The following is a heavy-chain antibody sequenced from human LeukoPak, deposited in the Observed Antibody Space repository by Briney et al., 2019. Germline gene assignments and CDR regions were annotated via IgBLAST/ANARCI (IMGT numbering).Heavy chain of an antibody. CDR3: AKDKDYGGNSGFDY. CDR2: ISDSGVTI. V-gene: IGHV3-23*01. J-gene: IGHJ4*02. D-gene: IGHD4-23*01. CDR1: GFTFSDYA. Sequence: PGGSLRLSCAASGFTFSDYAMSWVRQAPGKGLEWVSSISDSGVTIYYADSVKGRFTISRDNSKNTLYLQMNSLRAEDTAVYYCAKDKDYGGNSGFDYWGQGTLVTVSS.